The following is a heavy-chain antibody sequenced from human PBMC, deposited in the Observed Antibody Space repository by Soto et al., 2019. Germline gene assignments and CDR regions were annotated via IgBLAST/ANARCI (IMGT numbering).Heavy chain of an antibody. CDR2: IYHSGST. CDR1: GGSISSGGDS. J-gene: IGHJ4*02. Sequence: SETLSLTCAVSGGSISSGGDSWSWIRQPPGKGLEWIGYIYHSGSTYYNPSLTSRVTISVETSKNQFSMKMTSVTAADTAVYYCAREIRPYCSGGSCPTFDYWGQGTLVTVS. D-gene: IGHD2-15*01. V-gene: IGHV4-30-2*01. CDR3: AREIRPYCSGGSCPTFDY.